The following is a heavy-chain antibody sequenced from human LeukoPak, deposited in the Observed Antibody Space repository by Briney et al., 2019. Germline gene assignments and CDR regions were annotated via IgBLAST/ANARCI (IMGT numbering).Heavy chain of an antibody. CDR3: ARLGYYYDSSGYYRSGDYYYYMDV. CDR2: MNPNSGNT. CDR1: GYTFTSYD. D-gene: IGHD3-22*01. J-gene: IGHJ6*03. V-gene: IGHV1-8*01. Sequence: ASVKVSCKASGYTFTSYDINWVRQATGQGLEWMGWMNPNSGNTGYAQKFQGRVTMTRNTSISTAYMELSSLRSADTAVYYCARLGYYYDSSGYYRSGDYYYYMDVWGKGTTVTISS.